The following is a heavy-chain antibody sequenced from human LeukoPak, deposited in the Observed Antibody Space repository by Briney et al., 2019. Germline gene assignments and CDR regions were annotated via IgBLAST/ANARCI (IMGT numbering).Heavy chain of an antibody. J-gene: IGHJ4*02. CDR2: IDWDDDK. V-gene: IGHV2-70*04. Sequence: SGPTLVNPTQTLTLTCTFSGFSLSTSGMRVSWIRQPPGKALEWLARIDWDDDKFYSTSLKTRLTISKGTSKNQEVLTMTNMDPVDTATYYCARTPYCGGDCYVDYWGQGTLVTVSS. CDR3: ARTPYCGGDCYVDY. D-gene: IGHD2-21*02. CDR1: GFSLSTSGMR.